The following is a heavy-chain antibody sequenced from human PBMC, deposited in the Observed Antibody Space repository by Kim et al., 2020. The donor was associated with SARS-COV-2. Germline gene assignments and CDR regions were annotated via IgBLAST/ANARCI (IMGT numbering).Heavy chain of an antibody. J-gene: IGHJ4*02. V-gene: IGHV3-11*04. D-gene: IGHD3-22*01. CDR2: S. Sequence: SFYADTMKGRFVITQDNAKNSVYLQMNTLTVEDTAVYYCARVASGYSFDYWGQGILVTVSS. CDR3: ARVASGYSFDY.